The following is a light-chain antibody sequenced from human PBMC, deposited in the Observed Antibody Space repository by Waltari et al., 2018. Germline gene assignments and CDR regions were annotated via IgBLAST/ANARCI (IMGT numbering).Light chain of an antibody. CDR3: QQYNMWPRT. CDR1: QSVSAN. CDR2: RAS. J-gene: IGKJ1*01. V-gene: IGKV3-15*01. Sequence: EIVMTQSPASLSVFRGERATLSCRASQSVSANLAWYQQKPGQAPRLLIYRASTRATGIPATFGGSGSGTEFTLTISSLQSEDFAIYYCQQYNMWPRTFGQGTKVEIK.